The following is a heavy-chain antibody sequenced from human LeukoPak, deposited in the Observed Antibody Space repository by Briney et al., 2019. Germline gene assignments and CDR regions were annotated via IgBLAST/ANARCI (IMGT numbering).Heavy chain of an antibody. Sequence: SETLSLTCAVSGGSIFSSNWWSWVRQPPGKGLEWIGQIFHSGSTSYSPSLKSRVTISVDKSKNQFSLKLSSVTAADTAVYYCARGRPYYDSSGYYDKFDYWGQGTLVTVSS. CDR1: GGSIFSSNW. J-gene: IGHJ4*02. CDR3: ARGRPYYDSSGYYDKFDY. D-gene: IGHD3-22*01. V-gene: IGHV4-4*02. CDR2: IFHSGST.